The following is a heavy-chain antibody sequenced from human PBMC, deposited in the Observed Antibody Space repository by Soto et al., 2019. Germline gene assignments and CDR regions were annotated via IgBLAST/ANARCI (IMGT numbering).Heavy chain of an antibody. V-gene: IGHV1-24*01. J-gene: IGHJ4*02. CDR3: ATATLNWNYLGFDY. CDR1: GYTLTELS. CDR2: FDPEDGET. D-gene: IGHD1-7*01. Sequence: ASVRVSCKVSGYTLTELSMHWVRQAPGKGLEWMGGFDPEDGETIYAQKFQGRVTMTEDTSTDTAYMELSSLRSEDTAVYYCATATLNWNYLGFDYWGQGTLVTVSS.